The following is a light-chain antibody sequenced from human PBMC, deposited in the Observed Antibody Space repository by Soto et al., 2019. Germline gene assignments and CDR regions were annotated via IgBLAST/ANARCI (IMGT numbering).Light chain of an antibody. CDR3: HRYSLYSPWT. J-gene: IGKJ1*01. Sequence: DIHMTQSPSSLSVSVGDRVTITCQTSQNINAWLTWYQQRPGQAPKLLIYDASTVQRGVPSRFRCSGSGTEFALTISSLQLDDSATYSCHRYSLYSPWTFGQGTKVDIK. CDR1: QNINAW. CDR2: DAS. V-gene: IGKV1-5*01.